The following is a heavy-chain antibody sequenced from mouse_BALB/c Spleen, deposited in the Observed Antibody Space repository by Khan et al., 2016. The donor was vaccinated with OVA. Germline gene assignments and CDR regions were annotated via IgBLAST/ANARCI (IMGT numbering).Heavy chain of an antibody. Sequence: DLVMPGAAVTLSCKASGYSFTSYWINWIKQRPGQGLEWIGRIGPGSGSTSYNDMFKAKATLTVDAFSSTAYIQLSSLLSEDSAVFFCASSNYYVGGLYAMGYCGQGTSVTVSS. J-gene: IGHJ4*01. CDR3: ASSNYYVGGLYAMGY. D-gene: IGHD1-1*02. CDR1: GYSFTSYW. V-gene: IGHV1S41*01. CDR2: IGPGSGST.